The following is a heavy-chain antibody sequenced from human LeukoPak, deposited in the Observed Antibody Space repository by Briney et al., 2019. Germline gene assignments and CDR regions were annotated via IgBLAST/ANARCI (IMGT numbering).Heavy chain of an antibody. V-gene: IGHV4-34*01. CDR3: ARERVGIVAAGTPIDY. D-gene: IGHD6-13*01. CDR2: INHSGST. CDR1: GGSFSGYY. Sequence: SETLSLTCAVYGGSFSGYYWSWIRQPPGKGLEWIGEINHSGSTNYNPSLKSRVTISVDTSKNQFSLKLSSVTAADTAVYYCARERVGIVAAGTPIDYWGQGTLVTVSS. J-gene: IGHJ4*02.